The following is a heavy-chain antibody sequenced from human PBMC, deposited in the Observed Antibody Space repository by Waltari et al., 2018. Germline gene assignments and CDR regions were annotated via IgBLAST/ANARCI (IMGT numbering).Heavy chain of an antibody. CDR1: GGSISSHY. J-gene: IGHJ3*02. D-gene: IGHD6-13*01. CDR2: IYYSGST. V-gene: IGHV4-59*11. Sequence: QVQLQESGPGLVKPSETLSLTCTVSGGSISSHYWSWIRQPPGKGLEWIGYIYYSGSTNYNPSLKSRVTISVDTSKNQFSLKLSSVTAADTAVYYCARDQVSSSWYRAFDIWGQGTMVTVSS. CDR3: ARDQVSSSWYRAFDI.